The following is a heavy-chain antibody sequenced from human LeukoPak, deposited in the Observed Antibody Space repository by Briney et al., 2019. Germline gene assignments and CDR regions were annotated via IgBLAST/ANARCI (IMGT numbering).Heavy chain of an antibody. CDR3: ARDTYDSSLYYYYGMDV. D-gene: IGHD3-22*01. CDR2: IYYSGST. V-gene: IGHV4-59*01. Sequence: SETLSLTCTVSGGSISSYYWSWIRQPPGKGLEWIGYIYYSGSTNYNPSLKSRVTISVDTSKNQFSLKLSSVTAADTAVYYCARDTYDSSLYYYYGMDVWGQGTTVTVSS. CDR1: GGSISSYY. J-gene: IGHJ6*02.